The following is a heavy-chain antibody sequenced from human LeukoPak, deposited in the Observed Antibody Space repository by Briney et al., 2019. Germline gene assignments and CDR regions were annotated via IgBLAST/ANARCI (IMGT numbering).Heavy chain of an antibody. CDR2: IYYSGST. V-gene: IGHV4-30-4*08. J-gene: IGHJ3*02. D-gene: IGHD1-26*01. CDR1: GGSISSGDYY. Sequence: SQTLSLTCTVSGGSISSGDYYWSWIRQPPGKGLEWIGYIYYSGSTYYNPSLKSRVTISVDTSKSQFSLKLSSVTAADTAVYYCARIVGAGDAFDIWGQGTMVTVSS. CDR3: ARIVGAGDAFDI.